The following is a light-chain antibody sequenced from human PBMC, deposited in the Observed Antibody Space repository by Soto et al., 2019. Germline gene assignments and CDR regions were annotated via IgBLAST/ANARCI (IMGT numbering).Light chain of an antibody. Sequence: DIQMTQSPSSLSASVGDRVTITCLASQSISCYLNWYQKKSGQAPRLLMYAASSLQSGVPSRFSGSGSRTDFTLTISSLQPDDSATYSCQQSDSMPWTFGQGTKVDI. CDR3: QQSDSMPWT. V-gene: IGKV1-39*01. CDR1: QSISCY. CDR2: AAS. J-gene: IGKJ1*01.